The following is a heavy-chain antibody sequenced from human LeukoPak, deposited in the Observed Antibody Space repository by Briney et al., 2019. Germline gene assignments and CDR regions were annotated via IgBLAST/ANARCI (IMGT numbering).Heavy chain of an antibody. CDR3: ARDRHSSSWYGIYYYYGMDV. J-gene: IGHJ6*02. D-gene: IGHD6-13*01. CDR1: GFTFSSYA. CDR2: ISSNGGST. Sequence: GGCLRLSCAASGFTFSSYAMHWVRQAPGKGLEYVSAISSNGGSTYYANSVKGRFTISRDNSKNTLYLQMGSLRAEDMAVYYRARDRHSSSWYGIYYYYGMDVWGQGTTVTVSS. V-gene: IGHV3-64*01.